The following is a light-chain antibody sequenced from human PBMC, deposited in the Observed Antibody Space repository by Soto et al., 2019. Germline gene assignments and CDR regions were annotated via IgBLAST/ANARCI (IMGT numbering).Light chain of an antibody. CDR1: QSVLRW. CDR3: QHYNSYSEA. Sequence: DIQMTQSPSTLAASGGDRVAIACRASQSVLRWLAWYQQKPGKAPKLLIYDASTLQSGVPSRFSGSGSGTEFTLTISSLQPDDFATYYCQHYNSYSEAFGQGTKVDI. CDR2: DAS. V-gene: IGKV1-5*01. J-gene: IGKJ1*01.